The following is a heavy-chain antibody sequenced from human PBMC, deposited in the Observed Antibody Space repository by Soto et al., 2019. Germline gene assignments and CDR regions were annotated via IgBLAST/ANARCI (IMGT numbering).Heavy chain of an antibody. D-gene: IGHD3-10*02. V-gene: IGHV1-69*01. J-gene: IGHJ4*02. CDR2: IIPIFGTT. Sequence: QVQLVQSGAEVRKPGSSVKVSCKASRGTFSSYTISWVRQAPGQGLQWMGGIIPIFGTTNYAQKFQGRVTFTSDESTSTAYMDLSSLRSEDTAVYYCARHISYQPLFSGFDYWGQGTPVTVSS. CDR3: ARHISYQPLFSGFDY. CDR1: RGTFSSYT.